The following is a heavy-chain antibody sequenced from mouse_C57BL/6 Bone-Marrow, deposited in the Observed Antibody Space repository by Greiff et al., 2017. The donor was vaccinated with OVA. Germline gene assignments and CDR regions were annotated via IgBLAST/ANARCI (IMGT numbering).Heavy chain of an antibody. V-gene: IGHV5-4*01. D-gene: IGHD2-10*01. CDR3: AVLLYYFDY. CDR1: GFTFSSYA. J-gene: IGHJ2*01. CDR2: ISDGGSYT. Sequence: DVHLVESGGGLVKPGGSLKLSCAASGFTFSSYAMSWVRQTPEKRLEWVATISDGGSYTYYPDNVKGRFTISRDNAKNNLYLQMSHLKSEDTAMYYCAVLLYYFDYWGQGTTLTVSS.